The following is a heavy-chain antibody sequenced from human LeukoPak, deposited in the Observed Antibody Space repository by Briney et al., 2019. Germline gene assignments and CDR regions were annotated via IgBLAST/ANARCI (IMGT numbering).Heavy chain of an antibody. D-gene: IGHD6-19*01. V-gene: IGHV1-2*02. J-gene: IGHJ4*02. CDR3: ARDTTEAVAD. CDR2: INPNSGGT. Sequence: EASVKVSCKASGYSFITYYIHWVRQAPGQGLEWMGWINPNSGGTNYAQKFQGRVTMTRDTSISTAYMELSRLRSDDTAVYYCARDTTEAVADWGQGTLVTVSS. CDR1: GYSFITYY.